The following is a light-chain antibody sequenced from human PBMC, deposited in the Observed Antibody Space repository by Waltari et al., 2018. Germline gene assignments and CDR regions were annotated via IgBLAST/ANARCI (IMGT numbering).Light chain of an antibody. CDR2: GAS. Sequence: DIQMTQSPSSLSASVGEKVTITCRASQRNSEYLNWYQQKPGQATKLLIYGASSLQSGVPARCSGSGSGIDFTLSITSLQPEDSATYYCQQSYTFGGGTKVEIK. J-gene: IGKJ4*01. CDR1: QRNSEY. V-gene: IGKV1-39*01. CDR3: QQSYT.